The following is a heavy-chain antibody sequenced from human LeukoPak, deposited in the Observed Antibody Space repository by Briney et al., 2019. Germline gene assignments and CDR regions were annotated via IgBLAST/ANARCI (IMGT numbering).Heavy chain of an antibody. CDR3: ANSHYTVRLGFDY. V-gene: IGHV3-23*01. CDR1: GFTFSSYA. D-gene: IGHD4-11*01. CDR2: ISGSGGST. J-gene: IGHJ4*02. Sequence: GGSLRLSCAAPGFTFSSYAMSWVRQAPGKGLEWVSAISGSGGSTYYAGSVKGRFTISRDNSKNTLYLQMNSLRAEDTAVYYCANSHYTVRLGFDYWGQGTLVTVSS.